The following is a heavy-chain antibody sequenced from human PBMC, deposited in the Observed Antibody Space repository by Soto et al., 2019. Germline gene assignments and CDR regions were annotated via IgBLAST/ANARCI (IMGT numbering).Heavy chain of an antibody. CDR2: ISYDGSNK. CDR1: GFTFSSYA. Sequence: QVQLVESGGGVVQPGRSLRLSCAASGFTFSSYAMHWVRQAPGKGLEWVAVISYDGSNKYYADSVTGRFTISRDNSKNTLYLQMNSLRAEDTAVYYCARGSGSYDCWGQGTLVTVS. V-gene: IGHV3-30-3*01. CDR3: ARGSGSYDC. J-gene: IGHJ4*02. D-gene: IGHD3-10*01.